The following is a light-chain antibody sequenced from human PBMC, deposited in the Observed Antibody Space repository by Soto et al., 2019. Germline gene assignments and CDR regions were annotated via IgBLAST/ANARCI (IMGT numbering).Light chain of an antibody. Sequence: DIQMTQSPSSLSASVGDRVTITCRASQGISNYLDWYQQKPGKVPKLLIYAASTLQSGVPSRFSGSGSGTDFTLTISSLQPEDVATYYCQKYHSDPEITFGPGTKVDIK. V-gene: IGKV1-27*01. CDR2: AAS. CDR1: QGISNY. CDR3: QKYHSDPEIT. J-gene: IGKJ3*01.